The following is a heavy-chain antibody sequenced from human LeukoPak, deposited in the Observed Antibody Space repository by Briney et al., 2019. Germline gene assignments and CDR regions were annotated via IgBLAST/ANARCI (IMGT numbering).Heavy chain of an antibody. CDR2: INPNSGGT. CDR3: AGRLGSGYYYYGMDV. CDR1: GYTFTGYY. D-gene: IGHD6-19*01. J-gene: IGHJ6*02. V-gene: IGHV1-2*04. Sequence: GASVKVSCKASGYTFTGYYMHWVRQAPGQGLEWMGWINPNSGGTNYAQKFQGWVTMTRDTSISTAYMELSSLRSEDTAVYYCAGRLGSGYYYYGMDVWGQGTTVTVSS.